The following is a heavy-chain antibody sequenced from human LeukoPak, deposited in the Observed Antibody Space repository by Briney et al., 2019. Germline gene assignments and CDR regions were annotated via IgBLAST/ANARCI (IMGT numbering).Heavy chain of an antibody. J-gene: IGHJ6*02. V-gene: IGHV3-30-3*01. Sequence: GGSLRLSCAASGFTFSSYAIHWVRQAPGKGLEWVAVISYDGSNKYYADSVKGRFTISRDNSKNTLYLQMNSLRTEDTAVYYCARDRYYYGMDVWGQGTTVTVSS. CDR2: ISYDGSNK. D-gene: IGHD1-14*01. CDR3: ARDRYYYGMDV. CDR1: GFTFSSYA.